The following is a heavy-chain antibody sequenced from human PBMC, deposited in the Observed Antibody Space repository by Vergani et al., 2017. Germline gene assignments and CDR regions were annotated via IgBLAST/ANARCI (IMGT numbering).Heavy chain of an antibody. Sequence: EVQLLESGGGLVQPGGSLRLSCAASGFTFSSYAMSWVRQAPGKGLEWVSAISGSGGSTYYADSVKGRFTISRDNSKNTLYLQMNSLRAEDTAVYYCARGADYDFWSGYFFSMAMDVWGQGTTVTVSS. CDR2: ISGSGGST. D-gene: IGHD3-3*01. J-gene: IGHJ6*02. CDR3: ARGADYDFWSGYFFSMAMDV. CDR1: GFTFSSYA. V-gene: IGHV3-23*01.